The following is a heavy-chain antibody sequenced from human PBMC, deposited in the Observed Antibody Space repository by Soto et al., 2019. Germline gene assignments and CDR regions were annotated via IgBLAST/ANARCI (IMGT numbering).Heavy chain of an antibody. J-gene: IGHJ4*02. CDR2: TSFDERYK. CDR1: GFTFTGYA. D-gene: IGHD3-22*01. V-gene: IGHV3-30*04. CDR3: ARDPRGDYDTAAYFDS. Sequence: QVQLVESVGGVVQPGRSLRLSCEASGFTFTGYAMHWVRQAPGKGLEWVAITSFDERYKFYAASVKGRFTISRDNSKNTLYLQMDSLSPEDTARYFCARDPRGDYDTAAYFDSWGQGALVIVSS.